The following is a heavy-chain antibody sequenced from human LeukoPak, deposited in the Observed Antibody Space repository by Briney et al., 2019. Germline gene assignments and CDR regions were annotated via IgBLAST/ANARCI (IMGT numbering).Heavy chain of an antibody. CDR1: GYSFTDFY. Sequence: ASVKVSCKASGYSFTDFYINWVRQAPGQGLEWVGWIRPNDGATKYAQNLQGRVTMSRDTSISTAYMELSSLTSADTAVYYCARDDEHRPDNVIFDAYDVWGQGTVLTVSS. CDR2: IRPNDGAT. D-gene: IGHD2/OR15-2a*01. CDR3: ARDDEHRPDNVIFDAYDV. V-gene: IGHV1-2*02. J-gene: IGHJ3*01.